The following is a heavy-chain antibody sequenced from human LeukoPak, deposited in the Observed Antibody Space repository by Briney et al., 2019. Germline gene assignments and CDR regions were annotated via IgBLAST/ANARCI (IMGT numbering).Heavy chain of an antibody. V-gene: IGHV3-48*03. Sequence: PGGSLRLSCAASGITFSNYEMNWVRQAPGKGLEWVSYISSRGTTTHYADSVKGRFIISRDNAKNTVYLQMNSLRAEDTAKYYCSRDQDFWGQGTLVTVSS. D-gene: IGHD3-3*01. CDR3: SRDQDF. CDR1: GITFSNYE. CDR2: ISSRGTTT. J-gene: IGHJ4*02.